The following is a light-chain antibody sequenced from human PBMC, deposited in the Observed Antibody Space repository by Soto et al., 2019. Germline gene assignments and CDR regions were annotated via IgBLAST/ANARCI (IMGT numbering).Light chain of an antibody. CDR1: QSISSF. V-gene: IGKV1-39*01. CDR2: AAS. Sequence: DIQMTQSPSSLSASVGDRVTITCRASQSISSFLTWYQQKAGKAPKLLIYAASTLYSGVPSRFSGSGSGTDFTLTITSLQPEDFATYYCQQSSTTPWTFGQGTKVDIK. J-gene: IGKJ1*01. CDR3: QQSSTTPWT.